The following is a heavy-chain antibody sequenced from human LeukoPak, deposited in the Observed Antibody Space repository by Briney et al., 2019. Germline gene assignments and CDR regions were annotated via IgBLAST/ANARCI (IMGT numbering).Heavy chain of an antibody. CDR2: INHSGST. D-gene: IGHD2-2*01. J-gene: IGHJ5*02. Sequence: SETLSLTCAVYGGSFSGYYWSWIRQPPGKGLEWIGEINHSGSTNYNPSLKSRVTISVDTSKNQFSLKLSSVTAADTAVYYCARAVPAARIGGWFDPWGQGTLVTVSS. CDR1: GGSFSGYY. CDR3: ARAVPAARIGGWFDP. V-gene: IGHV4-34*01.